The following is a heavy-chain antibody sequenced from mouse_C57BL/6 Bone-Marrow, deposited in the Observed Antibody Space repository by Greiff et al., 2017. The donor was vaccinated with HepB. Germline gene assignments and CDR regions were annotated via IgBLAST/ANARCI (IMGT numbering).Heavy chain of an antibody. V-gene: IGHV7-1*01. CDR3: ARDAYYSLYWYFDV. CDR2: SRNKANDYTT. D-gene: IGHD2-12*01. J-gene: IGHJ1*03. Sequence: EVKLMESGGGLVQSGRSLRLSCATSGFTFSDFYMEWVRQAPGKGLEWIAASRNKANDYTTEYSASVKGRFIVSRDTSQSILYLQMNALRAEDTAIYYCARDAYYSLYWYFDVWGTGTTVTVSS. CDR1: GFTFSDFY.